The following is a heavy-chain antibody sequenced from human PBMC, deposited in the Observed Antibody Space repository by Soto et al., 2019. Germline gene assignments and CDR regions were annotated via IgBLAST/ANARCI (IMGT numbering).Heavy chain of an antibody. CDR2: ISAYNGNT. CDR1: GYTFTSYG. CDR3: ARDRGXXXYGGA. D-gene: IGHD4-17*01. J-gene: IGHJ4*02. Sequence: QVHLVQSGAEVKKPGASVKVSCKASGYTFTSYGISWVRQAPGQGLEWMGWISAYNGNTNYTQKLQGRVTMTTDTXXXXXXXXXXXLXXXXXXXXXXARDRGXXXYGGAWGQGTLVTVSS. V-gene: IGHV1-18*01.